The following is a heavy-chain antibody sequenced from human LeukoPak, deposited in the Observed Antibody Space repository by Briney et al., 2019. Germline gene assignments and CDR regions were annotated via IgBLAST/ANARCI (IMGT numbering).Heavy chain of an antibody. D-gene: IGHD4-17*01. CDR1: GGSISSGSYN. V-gene: IGHV4-61*02. Sequence: SETLSLTCTVSGGSISSGSYNWSWIRQPAGKGLEWIGRIYTSGSTNYNPSLKSRVTLSVDTSKNQFSLKLSSVTAADTAVYYCEREYGDYYYMDVWGKGTTVTVSS. CDR3: EREYGDYYYMDV. CDR2: IYTSGST. J-gene: IGHJ6*03.